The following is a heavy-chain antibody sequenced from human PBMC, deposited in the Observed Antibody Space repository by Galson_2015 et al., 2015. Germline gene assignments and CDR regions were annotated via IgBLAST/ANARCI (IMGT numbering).Heavy chain of an antibody. CDR3: TRDKLENNDY. J-gene: IGHJ4*02. Sequence: SLRLSCAASGFTFGDYAMSWVRQAPGKGLEWVGFIRSKAYGGTTEYAASVKGRFTISRDDSKSIAYLQMNSLKTEDTAAYYCTRDKLENNDYWGQGTLVTVSS. CDR2: IRSKAYGGTT. D-gene: IGHD1-1*01. V-gene: IGHV3-49*04. CDR1: GFTFGDYA.